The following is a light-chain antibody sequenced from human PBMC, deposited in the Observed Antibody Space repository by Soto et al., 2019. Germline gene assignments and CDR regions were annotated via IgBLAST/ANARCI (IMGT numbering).Light chain of an antibody. CDR1: QSVSSNY. Sequence: EIVLTQSPGTLSLSPGERATLSCRASQSVSSNYLAWYQQKPGQAPRPLIYGASSRATGIPDRFSGSGAGTDFTLTISRLESEDFAVYYCQQYGSSPWTIGQGTKVDI. V-gene: IGKV3-20*01. CDR3: QQYGSSPWT. J-gene: IGKJ1*01. CDR2: GAS.